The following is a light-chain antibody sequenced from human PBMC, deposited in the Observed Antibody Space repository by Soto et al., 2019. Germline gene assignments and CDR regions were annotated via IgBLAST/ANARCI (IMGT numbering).Light chain of an antibody. CDR2: GAS. J-gene: IGKJ1*01. CDR1: QSVSSNY. CDR3: QQYGTSPRT. Sequence: ETVLTQSPGTLSLSPGERATLSCRASQSVSSNYLAWFQQKSGQAPRLLIYGASSRATGIPDRFSASGSQTDFTLTISRLEPEDFAVYYCQQYGTSPRTFGQGTKVDIK. V-gene: IGKV3-20*01.